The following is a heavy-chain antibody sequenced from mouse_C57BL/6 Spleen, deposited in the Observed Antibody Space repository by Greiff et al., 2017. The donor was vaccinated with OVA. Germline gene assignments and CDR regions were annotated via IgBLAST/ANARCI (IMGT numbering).Heavy chain of an antibody. CDR3: ARWGSTMVTTDYAMAY. J-gene: IGHJ4*01. Sequence: DVMLVESGGGLVKPGGSLKLSCAASGYTFSDYGMHWVRQAPEKGLEWVAYISSGSSTIYYADTVKGRVTISRDNAKNTLFLQMTSLRSEDTAMYYCARWGSTMVTTDYAMAYWGQGTSVTVSS. CDR1: GYTFSDYG. D-gene: IGHD2-2*01. CDR2: ISSGSSTI. V-gene: IGHV5-17*01.